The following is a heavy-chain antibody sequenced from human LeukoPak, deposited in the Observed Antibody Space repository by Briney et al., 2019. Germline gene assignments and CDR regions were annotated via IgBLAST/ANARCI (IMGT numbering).Heavy chain of an antibody. D-gene: IGHD6-13*01. CDR2: IYHSGST. J-gene: IGHJ4*02. Sequence: TSETLSLTCTVSGGSISSGGYYWSWIRQPPGKGLEWIGYIYHSGSTYYNPSLKSRVTISVDRSKNQFSLKLSSVTAADTAVYYCAREEAAAPPVYWGQGTLVTVSS. CDR3: AREEAAAPPVY. V-gene: IGHV4-30-2*01. CDR1: GGSISSGGYY.